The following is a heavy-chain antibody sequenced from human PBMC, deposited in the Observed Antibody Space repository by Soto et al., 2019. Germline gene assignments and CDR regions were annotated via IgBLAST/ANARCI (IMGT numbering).Heavy chain of an antibody. CDR2: IHDSGST. Sequence: SETLSLTCSVSGGSISYHYWSWIRQPPGKGLEWIGYIHDSGSTNYSPSLKSRVTISVDTSRNQFSLNLTSVTAADTAVYFCARAIRTGTTDFDFWGQGTLVTVSS. D-gene: IGHD1-1*01. J-gene: IGHJ4*02. V-gene: IGHV4-59*11. CDR3: ARAIRTGTTDFDF. CDR1: GGSISYHY.